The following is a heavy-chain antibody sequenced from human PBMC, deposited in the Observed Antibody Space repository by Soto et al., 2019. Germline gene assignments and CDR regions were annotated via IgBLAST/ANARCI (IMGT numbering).Heavy chain of an antibody. CDR1: GGSISSGGYY. J-gene: IGHJ4*02. D-gene: IGHD4-17*01. Sequence: QLQLQESGSGLVKPSQTLSLTCAVSGGSISSGGYYWSWIRQPPGKGLEWIGYIYHRGSTYYNPSLKSRVTISVDRSKNQISLKLSSVTAEDTAVYYCARSVLRHDYGGNFYFDNRGQGPLVTVYS. CDR3: ARSVLRHDYGGNFYFDN. V-gene: IGHV4-30-2*01. CDR2: IYHRGST.